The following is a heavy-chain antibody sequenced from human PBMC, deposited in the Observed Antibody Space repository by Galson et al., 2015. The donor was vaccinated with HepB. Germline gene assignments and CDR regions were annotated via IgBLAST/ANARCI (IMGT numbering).Heavy chain of an antibody. V-gene: IGHV3-23*01. J-gene: IGHJ6*03. CDR2: ISGSGDTT. D-gene: IGHD3-3*01. Sequence: SLRLSCAASGFTFSSHAMSWVRQAPGKGLEWVSGISGSGDTTYYAGSVESRFTISRDNSKNTLYMQINSLTAEGTAVYYCAKRISITFFGPGKNYMDVWGKGTTVTVSS. CDR1: GFTFSSHA. CDR3: AKRISITFFGPGKNYMDV.